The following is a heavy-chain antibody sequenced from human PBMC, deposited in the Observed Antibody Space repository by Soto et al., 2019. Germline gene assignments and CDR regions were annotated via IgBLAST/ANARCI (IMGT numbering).Heavy chain of an antibody. CDR3: ARDTLDIVVVPAAMGFDP. D-gene: IGHD2-2*01. J-gene: IGHJ5*02. Sequence: ASVKVSCKASGYTFTRYYMHWVRQAPGQGLEWMGMISANNGNTNYAQKLQGRVTMTTDTSTSTAYMELRSLRSDDTAVYYCARDTLDIVVVPAAMGFDPWGQGTLVTVSS. CDR2: ISANNGNT. CDR1: GYTFTRYY. V-gene: IGHV1-18*04.